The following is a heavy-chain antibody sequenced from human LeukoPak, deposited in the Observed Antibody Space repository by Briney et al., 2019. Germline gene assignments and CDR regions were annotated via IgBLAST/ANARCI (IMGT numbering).Heavy chain of an antibody. CDR2: ISSSSSYI. J-gene: IGHJ4*02. Sequence: GGSLRLSCAASGFTFSSYSMNWVRQAPGKGLEWVSSISSSSSYIYYADSVKGRFTISRDNAKNSLYLQMNSLRAEDTAVYYCASTDSSGYVNYWGQGTLVTVSS. V-gene: IGHV3-21*01. CDR1: GFTFSSYS. D-gene: IGHD3-22*01. CDR3: ASTDSSGYVNY.